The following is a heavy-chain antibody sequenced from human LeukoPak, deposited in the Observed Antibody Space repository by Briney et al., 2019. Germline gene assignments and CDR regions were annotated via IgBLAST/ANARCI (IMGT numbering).Heavy chain of an antibody. CDR3: ARQGRGDDAFDI. D-gene: IGHD3-16*01. Sequence: PSETLSLTCTVSGGSISSYYWSWIRQPPGKGVEWIGYIYYSGSTNYNPSLKSRVTISVDTSKNQFSLKLSSVTAADTAVYYCARQGRGDDAFDIWGQGTMVTVSS. J-gene: IGHJ3*02. CDR1: GGSISSYY. CDR2: IYYSGST. V-gene: IGHV4-59*08.